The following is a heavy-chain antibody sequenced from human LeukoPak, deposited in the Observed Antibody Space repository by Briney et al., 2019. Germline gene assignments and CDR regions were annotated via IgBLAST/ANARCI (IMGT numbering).Heavy chain of an antibody. CDR1: GGTFSSYA. J-gene: IGHJ4*02. CDR3: ARDQRGEWELPLN. Sequence: SVKVSCKASGGTFSSYAISWVRQAPGQGLGWMGRIIPIFGTANYAQKFQGRVTITTDESTSTAYMELSSLRSEDTAVYYCARDQRGEWELPLNWGQGTLVTVSS. CDR2: IIPIFGTA. V-gene: IGHV1-69*05. D-gene: IGHD1-26*01.